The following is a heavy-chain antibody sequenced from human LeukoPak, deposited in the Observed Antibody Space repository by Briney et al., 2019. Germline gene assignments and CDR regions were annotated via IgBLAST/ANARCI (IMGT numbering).Heavy chain of an antibody. CDR2: IVGDSSKT. V-gene: IGHV3-23*01. CDR1: GFTFSTYA. J-gene: IGHJ6*03. Sequence: TGGSLRLSCAASGFTFSTYAMSGVRRAPGNGLGWVSTIVGDSSKTYYADSVKGRFTISRDNSNYMLFLHMNSLRAEDTAIYYCAKQPYNYYYLDVWGKGTTVTVSS. D-gene: IGHD2-2*02. CDR3: AKQPYNYYYLDV.